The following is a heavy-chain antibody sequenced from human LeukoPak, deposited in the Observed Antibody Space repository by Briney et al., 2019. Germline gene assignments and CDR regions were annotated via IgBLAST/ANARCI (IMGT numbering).Heavy chain of an antibody. CDR1: GYSISSGYY. CDR2: IYHSGST. CDR3: ARTYGDYVNWFDP. V-gene: IGHV4-38-2*02. Sequence: SETLSLTCTVSGYSISSGYYWGWIRQPPGKGLEWIGSIYHSGSTYYNPSLKSRVTISVDTSKNQFSLKLSSVTAADTAVYYCARTYGDYVNWFDPWGQGTLVTVSS. D-gene: IGHD4-17*01. J-gene: IGHJ5*02.